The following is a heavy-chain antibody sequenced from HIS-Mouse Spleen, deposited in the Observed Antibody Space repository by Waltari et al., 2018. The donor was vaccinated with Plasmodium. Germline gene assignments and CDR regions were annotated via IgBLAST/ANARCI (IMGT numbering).Heavy chain of an antibody. J-gene: IGHJ6*02. V-gene: IGHV4-38-2*02. Sequence: QVQLQESGPGLVKPSETLSLTCTVSGYSISSGYYWGWIRQPPGKGLEWIGSIYHSGRTYYNPPLKSRVTISVDTSKNQFSLKLSSVTAADTAVYYCARVDYGSGDYYYYYGMDVWGQGTTVTVSS. D-gene: IGHD3-10*01. CDR1: GYSISSGYY. CDR3: ARVDYGSGDYYYYYGMDV. CDR2: IYHSGRT.